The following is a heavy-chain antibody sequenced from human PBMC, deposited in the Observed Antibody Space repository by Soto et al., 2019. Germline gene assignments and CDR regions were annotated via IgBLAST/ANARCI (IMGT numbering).Heavy chain of an antibody. CDR3: AREMYTIRGSPFDY. CDR2: INPSGGST. Sequence: ASVKVSCKASGYTFTSYYMHWVRQAPGQGLEWMGIINPSGGSTSYPQKFQGRVTMTRDTSTSTVYVEVSSLRSEDTAVYYCAREMYTIRGSPFDYWGQRTLVTVSS. V-gene: IGHV1-46*01. J-gene: IGHJ4*02. D-gene: IGHD3-16*01. CDR1: GYTFTSYY.